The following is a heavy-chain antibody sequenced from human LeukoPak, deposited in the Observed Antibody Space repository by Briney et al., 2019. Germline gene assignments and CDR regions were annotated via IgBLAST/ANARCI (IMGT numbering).Heavy chain of an antibody. V-gene: IGHV4-59*08. CDR2: IYYSGST. J-gene: IGHJ4*02. Sequence: SETLSLTCTVSGGSISSYYWSWIRQPPGKGLEWIGYIYYSGSTNYNPSLRSRVTISVDTSKNQFSLKLSSVIAADTAVYYCARGGNYGDYDGYFDYWGQGTLSPSPQ. CDR3: ARGGNYGDYDGYFDY. CDR1: GGSISSYY. D-gene: IGHD4-17*01.